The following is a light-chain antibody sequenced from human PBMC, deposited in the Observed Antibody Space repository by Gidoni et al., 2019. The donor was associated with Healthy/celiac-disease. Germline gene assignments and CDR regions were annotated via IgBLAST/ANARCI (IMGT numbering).Light chain of an antibody. Sequence: DIQMTQSPSSLSASVGNRVTITCRASQSISSYLNWYQQKPGKAPKLLIYAASSLQSGVPSRFSGSGSGTDFTLTISSLQPEDFATYYCQQSRTFGQGTKVEIK. CDR3: QQSRT. J-gene: IGKJ1*01. V-gene: IGKV1-39*01. CDR1: QSISSY. CDR2: AAS.